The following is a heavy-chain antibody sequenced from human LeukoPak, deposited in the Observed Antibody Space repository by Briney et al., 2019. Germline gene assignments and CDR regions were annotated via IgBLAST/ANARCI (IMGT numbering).Heavy chain of an antibody. CDR1: GFTFSSYA. J-gene: IGHJ4*02. CDR2: ISGSGGST. D-gene: IGHD3-22*01. Sequence: PGGSLRLSCAASGFTFSSYAMSWVRQAPGKGLEWVSAISGSGGSTYYADSVKGRFTISRDNSKNTLYLQMNSLRAEDTVVYYCARGDHSGYYFSYYFDYWGQGTQVTVSS. V-gene: IGHV3-23*01. CDR3: ARGDHSGYYFSYYFDY.